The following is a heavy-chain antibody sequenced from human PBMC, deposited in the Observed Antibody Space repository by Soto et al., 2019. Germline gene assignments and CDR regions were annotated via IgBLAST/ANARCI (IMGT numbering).Heavy chain of an antibody. CDR3: AIEGGIAAASAFDI. CDR1: GDSVSSNSAA. CDR2: TYYRSKWYN. J-gene: IGHJ3*02. Sequence: SQTLSLNCAISGDSVSSNSAAWNWIRQSPSRGLEWLGSTYYRSKWYNDYAVSVKIRITINPDTSKNQFSLQLNTVTPEDTAVYYCAIEGGIAAASAFDIWGQGTMVTVSS. D-gene: IGHD6-13*01. V-gene: IGHV6-1*01.